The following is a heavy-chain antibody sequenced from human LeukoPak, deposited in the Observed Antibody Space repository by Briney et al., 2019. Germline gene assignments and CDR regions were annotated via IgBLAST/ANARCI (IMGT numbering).Heavy chain of an antibody. D-gene: IGHD2-2*01. CDR2: ISYDGSNK. J-gene: IGHJ5*02. V-gene: IGHV3-30*18. CDR1: GFTFSSYW. CDR3: AKDYTPDDIVVVPAAWGNWFDP. Sequence: GGSLRLSCAASGFTFSSYWMHWVRQAPGKGLEWVAVISYDGSNKYYADSVKGRFTISRDNSKSTLYLQMNSLRAEDTAVYYCAKDYTPDDIVVVPAAWGNWFDPWGQGTLVTVSS.